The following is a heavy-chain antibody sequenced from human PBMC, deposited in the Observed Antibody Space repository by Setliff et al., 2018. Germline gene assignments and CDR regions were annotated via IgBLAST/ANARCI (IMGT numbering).Heavy chain of an antibody. J-gene: IGHJ6*03. Sequence: PSETLSLTCTVSGGSISSYYWSWIRQPAGKGLEWIGHIYIGGSANYNPSLKSRVTMSIDTSKNQFSLKLNYVTAADMAVYYCAREQWLDPPGYYYMDVWAKGITVTVSS. V-gene: IGHV4-4*07. CDR1: GGSISSYY. CDR2: IYIGGSA. CDR3: AREQWLDPPGYYYMDV. D-gene: IGHD6-19*01.